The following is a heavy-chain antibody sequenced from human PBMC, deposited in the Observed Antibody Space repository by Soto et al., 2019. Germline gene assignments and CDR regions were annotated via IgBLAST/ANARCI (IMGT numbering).Heavy chain of an antibody. J-gene: IGHJ4*02. CDR1: GGSIENYY. D-gene: IGHD1-26*01. Sequence: SETLSLTCTVSGGSIENYYWSWIRQAPGKGLEWIGYVYHNGRTSYNPSLKSRVSIPVDRSKNQFSLNLSSVTAADTAVYYCAREDRENTKSPAPDHWGQGTLVTVSS. V-gene: IGHV4-59*01. CDR2: VYHNGRT. CDR3: AREDRENTKSPAPDH.